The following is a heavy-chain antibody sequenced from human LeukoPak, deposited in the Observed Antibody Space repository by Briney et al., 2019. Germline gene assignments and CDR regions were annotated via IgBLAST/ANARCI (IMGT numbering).Heavy chain of an antibody. J-gene: IGHJ5*02. CDR2: IHYSGST. CDR3: AKGTKTARGHWFDP. D-gene: IGHD2-8*01. CDR1: GGSISSFY. Sequence: SETLSLTCTLSGGSISSFYWRWIRQPPGEGRGWIGYIHYSGSTTYNPSLKSRVTISVDTSKNQLSLKLSSVTAADTAVYYCAKGTKTARGHWFDPWGQGTLVTVSS. V-gene: IGHV4-59*01.